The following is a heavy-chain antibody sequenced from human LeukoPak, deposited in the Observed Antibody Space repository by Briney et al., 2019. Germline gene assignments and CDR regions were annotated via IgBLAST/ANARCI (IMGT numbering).Heavy chain of an antibody. Sequence: PSETLSLTCTVSGGSISSYYWSWIRQPPGKGLEWIGYIYYSGSTKYNPSLKSRVTISVDTSKNQFSLKLSSVTAADTAVYYCAGERIAVALGAFDIWGQGTMVTVSS. CDR1: GGSISSYY. J-gene: IGHJ3*02. CDR2: IYYSGST. CDR3: AGERIAVALGAFDI. D-gene: IGHD6-19*01. V-gene: IGHV4-59*01.